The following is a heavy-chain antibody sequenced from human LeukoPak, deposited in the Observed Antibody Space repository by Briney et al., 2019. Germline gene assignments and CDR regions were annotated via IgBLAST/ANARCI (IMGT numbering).Heavy chain of an antibody. V-gene: IGHV3-7*03. J-gene: IGHJ4*02. D-gene: IGHD4-17*01. CDR1: GFTFNTFW. CDR3: ARIGRDYGDYFDY. CDR2: IKHDGSEK. Sequence: GGSLSLSCAASGFTFNTFWMTWLRQAPGKGPEWVANIKHDGSEKDYLGSVKGRFTISRDNAKSSLYLQMNSLRAEDTAVYYCARIGRDYGDYFDYWGQGTLVTVSS.